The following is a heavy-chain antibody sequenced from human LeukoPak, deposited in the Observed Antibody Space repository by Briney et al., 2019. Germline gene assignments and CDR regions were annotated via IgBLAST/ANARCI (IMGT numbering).Heavy chain of an antibody. CDR2: IYYSGST. Sequence: PSETLSLTCTVSGGSISSYYWSWIRQPPGKGLEWIGYIYYSGSTNYNPSLKSRVTISVDTSKNQFSLKLSSVTAADTAVYYYARYSMELDYYYYYYMDVWGKGTTVTVSS. D-gene: IGHD4/OR15-4a*01. CDR1: GGSISSYY. CDR3: ARYSMELDYYYYYYMDV. V-gene: IGHV4-59*01. J-gene: IGHJ6*03.